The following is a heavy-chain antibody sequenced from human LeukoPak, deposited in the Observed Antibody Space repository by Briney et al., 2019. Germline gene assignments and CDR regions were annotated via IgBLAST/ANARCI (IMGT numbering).Heavy chain of an antibody. V-gene: IGHV3-66*04. CDR1: GFTVSNNH. J-gene: IGHJ4*02. CDR2: IYNSGST. D-gene: IGHD1-14*01. Sequence: GGSLRLSCVVSGFTVSNNHMSWVRQAPGKGLEWVAAIYNSGSTYYADSVKGRFTISRDNSKNTMYLQMNSLKGEDTAVYYCARRSNPPGRIDHWGQGTLVTVSS. CDR3: ARRSNPPGRIDH.